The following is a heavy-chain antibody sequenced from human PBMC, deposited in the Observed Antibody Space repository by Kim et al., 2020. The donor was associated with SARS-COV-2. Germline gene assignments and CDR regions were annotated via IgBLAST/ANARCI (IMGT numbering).Heavy chain of an antibody. J-gene: IGHJ4*02. D-gene: IGHD7-27*01. CDR3: ARLNWGCGDY. Sequence: DSDTRYRPSFQGQVTISAAKSISTAYLQWSSLKASDTAMYYCARLNWGCGDYWGQGTLVTVSS. V-gene: IGHV5-51*01. CDR2: DSDT.